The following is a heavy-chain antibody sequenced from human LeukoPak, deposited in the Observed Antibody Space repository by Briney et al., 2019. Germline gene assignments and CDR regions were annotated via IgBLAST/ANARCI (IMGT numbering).Heavy chain of an antibody. CDR1: GFTFIGHS. CDR3: VRHPGSYNVLTGYSYYFDY. D-gene: IGHD3-9*01. V-gene: IGHV3-7*01. J-gene: IGHJ4*02. CDR2: IKHDGSDH. Sequence: GGSLRLSCAASGFTFIGHSMNWVRQAPGKGLEWVANIKHDGSDHYYADSVAGRFTISRDNAKNSLYLEMSSLRAEDAAVYFCVRHPGSYNVLTGYSYYFDYWGQGTLVTVSS.